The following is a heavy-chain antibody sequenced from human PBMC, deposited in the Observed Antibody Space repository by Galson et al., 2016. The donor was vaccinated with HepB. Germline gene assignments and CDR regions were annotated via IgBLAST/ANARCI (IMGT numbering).Heavy chain of an antibody. CDR1: GGSINSYY. Sequence: SETLSLTCTVSGGSINSYYWSWIRQPPGKGLEWIGYVYYNGSTNYNPSLKSRVAISVDTSRNQFSLKLSSVTATDTAVYYCARQGSHFDYWGQGSLVTVSS. CDR3: ARQGSHFDY. V-gene: IGHV4-59*08. D-gene: IGHD3-10*01. J-gene: IGHJ4*02. CDR2: VYYNGST.